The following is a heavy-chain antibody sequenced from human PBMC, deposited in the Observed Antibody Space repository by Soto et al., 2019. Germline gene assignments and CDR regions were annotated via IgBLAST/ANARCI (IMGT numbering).Heavy chain of an antibody. CDR2: TIPMLGVA. CDR1: GGTFSTYT. CDR3: AIGFVNEIDY. V-gene: IGHV1-69*02. Sequence: QVQLVQSGAQVKKPGSSVKVSCKASGGTFSTYTFTWVRQAPGQGLEWMGRTIPMLGVANYVQKLQGRITITTNKTRTTTYMELSSLTSEETAIYYCAIGFVNEIDYWGQGTLVSVSS. D-gene: IGHD3-16*02. J-gene: IGHJ4*02.